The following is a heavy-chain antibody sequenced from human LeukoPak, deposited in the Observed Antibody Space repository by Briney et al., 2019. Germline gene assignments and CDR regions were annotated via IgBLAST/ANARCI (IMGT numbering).Heavy chain of an antibody. V-gene: IGHV3-7*03. CDR2: IRGDGNEK. Sequence: GGSLRLSCAASGFSFSSYWMTWVRQAPGRGLEFVANIRGDGNEKYYMDSMKGRLTISRDNAKNSLFLQMSGLRAEDTAVYYCAKDPRWGTRDVDYWGQGTLVTVSS. CDR1: GFSFSSYW. J-gene: IGHJ4*02. D-gene: IGHD2-8*02. CDR3: AKDPRWGTRDVDY.